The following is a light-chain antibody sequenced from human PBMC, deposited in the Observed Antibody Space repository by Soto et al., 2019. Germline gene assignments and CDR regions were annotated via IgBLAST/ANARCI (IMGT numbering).Light chain of an antibody. J-gene: IGKJ1*01. CDR2: AAS. CDR1: QSISNY. Sequence: DIQMTQSPSSLSASVGDRVTITCRASQSISNYLNWFQHKPGKAPKLLIYAASSLQSGVPSRFSGSGSGTDFTLTIDSLQPEDFATYYCQQSYTIPWTFGQGTKVDIK. CDR3: QQSYTIPWT. V-gene: IGKV1-39*01.